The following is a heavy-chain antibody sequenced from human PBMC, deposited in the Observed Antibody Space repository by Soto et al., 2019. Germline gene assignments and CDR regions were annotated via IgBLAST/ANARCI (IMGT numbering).Heavy chain of an antibody. CDR2: ISWNGDAT. J-gene: IGHJ4*02. Sequence: EVQLVESGGGLVQPGRSVRLSCAGSGFTFDDYAIHWVRQAPGKGLEWVSGISWNGDATGYADSVKGRFTISRDNAKNSLYLQMNSLRTEDTAMYYCANLPLYGSGFDCWGQRTLVTVSS. CDR3: ANLPLYGSGFDC. D-gene: IGHD3-10*01. CDR1: GFTFDDYA. V-gene: IGHV3-9*01.